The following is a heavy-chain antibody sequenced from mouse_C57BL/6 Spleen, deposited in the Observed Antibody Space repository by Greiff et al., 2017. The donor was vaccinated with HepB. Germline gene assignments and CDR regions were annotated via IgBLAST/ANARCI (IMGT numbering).Heavy chain of an antibody. CDR1: GYTFTSYW. Sequence: VQLQQSGAELVRPGSSVKLSCKASGYTFTSYWMDWVKQRPGQGLEWIGNIYPSDSETHYNQKFKDKATLTVDKSSSTAYMQLSSLTSEDSAVYYWARRGVYYYGKAYFDVWGTGTTVTVSS. V-gene: IGHV1-61*01. D-gene: IGHD1-1*01. CDR2: IYPSDSET. CDR3: ARRGVYYYGKAYFDV. J-gene: IGHJ1*03.